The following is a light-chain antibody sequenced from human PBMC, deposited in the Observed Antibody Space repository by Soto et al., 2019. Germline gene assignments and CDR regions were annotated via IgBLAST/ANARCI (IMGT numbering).Light chain of an antibody. J-gene: IGKJ2*01. V-gene: IGKV3-20*01. CDR2: GAS. CDR1: QSVSSSY. Sequence: EIVFTQSPVTLSLSPGERATLSCRASQSVSSSYLAWYQQKPGQAPMLLIYGASSRATGMPDRFSGSGSGTDFTLTISTLEHEDIAVYYCQRYGSSPPRTFGQGTK. CDR3: QRYGSSPPRT.